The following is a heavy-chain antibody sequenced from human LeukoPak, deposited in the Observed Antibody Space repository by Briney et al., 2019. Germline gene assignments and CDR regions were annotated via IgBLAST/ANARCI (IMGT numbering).Heavy chain of an antibody. CDR3: ARDLVAVAANHFDY. Sequence: PSETLSLTCAVYGGSFSGYYWSWIRQPPGKGLEWIGEINHSGSTNYNPSLKSRVTISVDTSKNQFSLKLSSVTAADTAVYYCARDLVAVAANHFDYWGQGTLVTVSS. D-gene: IGHD6-19*01. J-gene: IGHJ4*02. CDR2: INHSGST. V-gene: IGHV4-34*01. CDR1: GGSFSGYY.